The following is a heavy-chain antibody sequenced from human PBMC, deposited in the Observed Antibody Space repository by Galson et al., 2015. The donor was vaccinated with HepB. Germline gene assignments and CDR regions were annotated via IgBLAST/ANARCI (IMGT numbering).Heavy chain of an antibody. Sequence: QSGAEVKKPGESLKISCKGSGYSFTSYWIGWVRQMPGKGLEWMGIIYPGDSDTRYSPSFQGQVTISADKSISTAYLQWSSLKASDTAMYYCARHVPQPLYDLWSGYSLDYWGQGTLVTVSS. V-gene: IGHV5-51*01. D-gene: IGHD3-3*01. CDR1: GYSFTSYW. CDR3: ARHVPQPLYDLWSGYSLDY. J-gene: IGHJ4*02. CDR2: IYPGDSDT.